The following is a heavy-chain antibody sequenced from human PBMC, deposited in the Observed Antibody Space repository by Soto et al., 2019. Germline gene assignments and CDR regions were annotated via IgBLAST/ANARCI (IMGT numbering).Heavy chain of an antibody. V-gene: IGHV1-58*01. Sequence: SVKVSCKASGFTFTSSAVQWVRQARGQRLEWIGWIVVGSGNTNYAQKFQERVTITRDMSTSTAYMELSSLRSEDTAVYYCAAPPSTLTPWDVWGQRTTVTVSS. CDR2: IVVGSGNT. CDR3: AAPPSTLTPWDV. J-gene: IGHJ6*02. CDR1: GFTFTSSA.